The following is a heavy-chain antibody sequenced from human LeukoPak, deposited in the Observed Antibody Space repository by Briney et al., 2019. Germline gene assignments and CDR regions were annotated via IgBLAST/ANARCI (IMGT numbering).Heavy chain of an antibody. J-gene: IGHJ4*02. D-gene: IGHD1-26*01. CDR2: ISGRDDST. V-gene: IGHV3-23*01. CDR3: AKINSGSYTDY. Sequence: GGSLRLSCAASGFTFSSYGMSWVRQAPGKGLEWVSAISGRDDSTYYADSVKGRFTISKDNSKNTLSLQMNSLKAEDTAVYYCAKINSGSYTDYWGQGTLVTVSS. CDR1: GFTFSSYG.